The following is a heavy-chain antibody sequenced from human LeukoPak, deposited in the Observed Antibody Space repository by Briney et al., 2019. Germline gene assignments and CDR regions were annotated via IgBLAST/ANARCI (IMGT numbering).Heavy chain of an antibody. CDR1: GSTFSSYA. Sequence: GGSLRLSCAASGSTFSSYAMSWVRQAPGKGLEWVSAISGSGGSTYYADSVKGRFTISRDNSKNTLYLQMNSLRAEDTAVYYCAKDNYDSSGYYSNYFDYWGQGTLVTVSS. J-gene: IGHJ4*02. D-gene: IGHD3-22*01. CDR3: AKDNYDSSGYYSNYFDY. V-gene: IGHV3-23*01. CDR2: ISGSGGST.